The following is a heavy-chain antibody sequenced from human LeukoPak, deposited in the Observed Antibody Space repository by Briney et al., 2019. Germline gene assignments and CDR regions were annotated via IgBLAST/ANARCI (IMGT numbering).Heavy chain of an antibody. D-gene: IGHD2-21*01. CDR3: ATGVYCATTACPGDGNYYYFMGV. CDR1: GFTLSELS. Sequence: ASVKVSCKVSGFTLSELSMHWVRQAPGKGLAWVGGFDPKDGERVYAGRFRDRVILNDDRSSNKGYMDLSSLGAEDTAVYYCATGVYCATTACPGDGNYYYFMGVWGEGTTVTV. V-gene: IGHV1-24*01. J-gene: IGHJ6*03. CDR2: FDPKDGER.